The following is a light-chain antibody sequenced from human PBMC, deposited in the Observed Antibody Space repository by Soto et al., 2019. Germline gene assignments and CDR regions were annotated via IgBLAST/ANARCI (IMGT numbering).Light chain of an antibody. CDR2: GAS. V-gene: IGKV3-20*01. CDR3: QQYGSSPMYT. CDR1: QSVSSSY. Sequence: EIVLTQSPGTLSLSPGERATLSCRASQSVSSSYLAWYQQKPGQAPRLLIYGASSRATGIPVRFSGSGSGTDFTLTISRLEPEDFAVYYCQQYGSSPMYTFGQGTKLEI. J-gene: IGKJ2*01.